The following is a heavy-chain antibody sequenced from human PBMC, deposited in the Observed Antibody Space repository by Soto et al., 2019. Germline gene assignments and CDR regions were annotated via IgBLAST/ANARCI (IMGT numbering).Heavy chain of an antibody. V-gene: IGHV1-8*02. CDR3: GRGPSPRAPAGGTTYYYAMDV. J-gene: IGHJ6*02. CDR1: GYDFTAYD. Sequence: QVQLVQSGAEVEQSGASVKVSCKASGYDFTAYDINWVRQASGQGLEWMGWMNPINGATGSARRFQGRVSMTRNTATATAYLELTSLRSDDSAVYYCGRGPSPRAPAGGTTYYYAMDVWGQGTTVTVSS. CDR2: MNPINGAT. D-gene: IGHD6-13*01.